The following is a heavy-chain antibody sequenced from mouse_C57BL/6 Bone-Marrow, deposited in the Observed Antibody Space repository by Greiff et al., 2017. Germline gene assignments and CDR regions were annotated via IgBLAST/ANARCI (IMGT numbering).Heavy chain of an antibody. Sequence: DVMLVESGGGLVQSGRSLRLSCATSGFTFSDFYMEWVRQAPGKGLEWIAASRNKANDYTTEYSASVKGRFIVSRDTSQSILYLQMNALRAEDTAIYYCAREKTAQATGYAMDYWGQGTSVTVAS. CDR1: GFTFSDFY. CDR3: AREKTAQATGYAMDY. V-gene: IGHV7-1*01. CDR2: SRNKANDYTT. J-gene: IGHJ4*01. D-gene: IGHD3-2*02.